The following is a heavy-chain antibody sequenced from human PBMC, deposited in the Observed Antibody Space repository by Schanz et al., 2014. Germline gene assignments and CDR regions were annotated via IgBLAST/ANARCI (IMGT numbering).Heavy chain of an antibody. CDR3: ARDRGHGDLPGDI. CDR1: GGSFSGYY. V-gene: IGHV4-34*11. CDR2: MHNSGST. Sequence: QVQLQQWGAGLLKPSETLSLTCAVYGGSFSGYYWSWIRQPPGKGLEWIGYMHNSGSTSYNPSLKSRVTISVNTSKNQFSLNLSSATAADTAVYYCARDRGHGDLPGDIWGQGTMVTVSS. J-gene: IGHJ3*02. D-gene: IGHD4-17*01.